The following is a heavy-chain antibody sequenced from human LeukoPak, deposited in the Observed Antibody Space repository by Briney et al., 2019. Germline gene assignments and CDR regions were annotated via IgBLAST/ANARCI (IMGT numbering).Heavy chain of an antibody. CDR3: AKSGLAAIWRDIWPYFDY. Sequence: GGSLRLSCAASGFTFDDYAMHWVRQAPGKGLEWVSGICWNSGSIGYADSVKGRFTISRDNAKNSLYLQMNSLRAEDTALYYCAKSGLAAIWRDIWPYFDYWGQGTLVTVSS. CDR2: ICWNSGSI. CDR1: GFTFDDYA. D-gene: IGHD2-15*01. J-gene: IGHJ4*02. V-gene: IGHV3-9*01.